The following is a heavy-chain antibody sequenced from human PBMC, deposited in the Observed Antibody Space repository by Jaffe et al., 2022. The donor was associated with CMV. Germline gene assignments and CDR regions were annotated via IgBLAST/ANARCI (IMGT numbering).Heavy chain of an antibody. Sequence: QVQLQESGPGLVKPSETLSLTCTVSGDSISTSNWNWIRQPAGKGLEWIGLISTSGSSDYNPSLKSRVTMSVDTSKNQFSLRLSSVTAADTAVYYCARRVVVVVGATRYYHYAMDAWGQGTTVTVSS. D-gene: IGHD2-15*01. V-gene: IGHV4-4*07. J-gene: IGHJ6*02. CDR1: GDSISTSN. CDR2: ISTSGSS. CDR3: ARRVVVVVGATRYYHYAMDA.